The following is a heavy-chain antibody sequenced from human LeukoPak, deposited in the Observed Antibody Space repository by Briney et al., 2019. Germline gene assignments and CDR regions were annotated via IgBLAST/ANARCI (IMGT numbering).Heavy chain of an antibody. J-gene: IGHJ4*02. V-gene: IGHV4-39*01. CDR1: GCSIITINSY. Sequence: PSETLSLTCTVSGCSIITINSYWGGIPQPPEKGLEWIGSMYYTGNTYYNASLKSRVTISIDTSKKQISLGLTSVTATDTAMYYCARQTGSGLFTLPGGQGTLVTVSS. CDR3: ARQTGSGLFTLP. CDR2: MYYTGNT. D-gene: IGHD3/OR15-3a*01.